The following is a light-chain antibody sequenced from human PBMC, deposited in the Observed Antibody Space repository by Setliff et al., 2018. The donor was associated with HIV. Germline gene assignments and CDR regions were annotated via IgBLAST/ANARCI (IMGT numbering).Light chain of an antibody. J-gene: IGLJ2*01. Sequence: QSALTQPASVSGSPGQSITISCTGTSSDIGVSKYVSWYQQHPGRAPKLMIFEVINRPSGVSDRFSGSRSGNTASLNISGLQAEHEADYFCFSYVKGCTPGVSFGAGTKVTVL. CDR3: FSYVKGCTPGVS. V-gene: IGLV2-14*01. CDR1: SSDIGVSKY. CDR2: EVI.